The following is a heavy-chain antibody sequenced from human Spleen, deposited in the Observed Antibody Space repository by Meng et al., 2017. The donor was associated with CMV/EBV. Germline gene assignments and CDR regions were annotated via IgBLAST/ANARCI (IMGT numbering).Heavy chain of an antibody. D-gene: IGHD2-8*01. CDR3: ARGGLGVVLMVSPIRNWFDP. CDR2: INPNSGGT. J-gene: IGHJ5*02. Sequence: ASVKVSCKASGYTFADYYMQWVRQVPGQGLEWMGWINPNSGGTNYAQKFQGRVTMTRGTSISTAYMELTSLRSDDTAVYYCARGGLGVVLMVSPIRNWFDPWGQGTLVTVSS. V-gene: IGHV1-2*02. CDR1: GYTFADYY.